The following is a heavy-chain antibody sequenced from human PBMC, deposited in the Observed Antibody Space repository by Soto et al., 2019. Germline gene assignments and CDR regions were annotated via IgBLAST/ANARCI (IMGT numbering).Heavy chain of an antibody. V-gene: IGHV3-23*01. CDR1: GFTFSSYA. D-gene: IGHD1-26*01. Sequence: EVQLLESGGGLVQPGGSLRLSCAASGFTFSSYAMRWVRQAPVKGLEWVSAISGSGGNTYYADSVKGRFTISRDNSKNTLYLQMNSLRAEDTAVYDCARRGSGSYYDYWGQGTLVTVSS. CDR2: ISGSGGNT. CDR3: ARRGSGSYYDY. J-gene: IGHJ4*02.